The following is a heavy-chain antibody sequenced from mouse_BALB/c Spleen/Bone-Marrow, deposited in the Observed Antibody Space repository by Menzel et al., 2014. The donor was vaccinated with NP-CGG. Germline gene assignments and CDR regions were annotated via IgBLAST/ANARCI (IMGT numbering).Heavy chain of an antibody. D-gene: IGHD2-10*02. CDR1: GYTFTDYA. CDR2: ISTYSGNT. J-gene: IGHJ4*01. Sequence: QVQLKESGPELVRPGVSVKISCKGSGYTFTDYAMHWVKQSHAKSLEWIGVISTYSGNTNYNQKFKGKATVTVDKSSSTAYMELARLTSEDSVIYYCARSEYGNSYAMDYWGQGTSVTVSS. V-gene: IGHV1-67*01. CDR3: ARSEYGNSYAMDY.